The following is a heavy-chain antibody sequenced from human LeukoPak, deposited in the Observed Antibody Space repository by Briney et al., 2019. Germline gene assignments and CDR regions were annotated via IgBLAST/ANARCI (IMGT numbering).Heavy chain of an antibody. V-gene: IGHV1-2*04. Sequence: ASVKVSCKASGYTFTGFYMHWVRQAPGQGLEWMGWINPNSGATNYAQKFQGWVTMTRDTSISTAYMELSRLRSDDTAVYYCARDQRGLYYYYGMDAWGQGTTVTVSS. CDR1: GYTFTGFY. CDR2: INPNSGAT. CDR3: ARDQRGLYYYYGMDA. J-gene: IGHJ6*02.